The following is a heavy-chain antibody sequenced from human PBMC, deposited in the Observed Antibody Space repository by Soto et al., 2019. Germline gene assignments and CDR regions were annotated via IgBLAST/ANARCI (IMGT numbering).Heavy chain of an antibody. V-gene: IGHV1-8*01. CDR3: ARGRNGMDV. CDR2: MNPNSGNT. J-gene: IGHJ6*02. CDR1: GDTFTNYD. Sequence: QVQLVQSGAEVKKPGASVKVSCKASGDTFTNYDIKWVRQATGQGLEWMGWMNPNSGNTGYAQKSQXRXTLXRNTAISTAYMELSSLRSEDTAVYYCARGRNGMDVWGQGTTVTVSS.